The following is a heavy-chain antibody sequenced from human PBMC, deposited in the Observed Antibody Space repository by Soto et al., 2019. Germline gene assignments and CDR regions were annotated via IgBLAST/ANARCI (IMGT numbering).Heavy chain of an antibody. Sequence: ASVKVSWKASGYTFASYDINWVRQATGQGLEGMGWMNPDSGNTGYAQKFQGRVTMTRNTAISTAYMELSSLRSEGTAVYYCASALGWKIDVFDIWRQGTIVTVS. CDR3: ASALGWKIDVFDI. J-gene: IGHJ3*02. CDR1: GYTFASYD. CDR2: MNPDSGNT. D-gene: IGHD1-1*01. V-gene: IGHV1-8*01.